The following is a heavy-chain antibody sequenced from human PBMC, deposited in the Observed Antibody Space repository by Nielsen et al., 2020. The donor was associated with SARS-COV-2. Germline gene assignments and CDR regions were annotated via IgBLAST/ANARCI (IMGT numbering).Heavy chain of an antibody. CDR2: ISGSGGST. D-gene: IGHD3-10*01. V-gene: IGHV3-23*01. J-gene: IGHJ4*02. CDR3: ARAGREPKTYYYGSGSYYAFDY. CDR1: GFTFSSYA. Sequence: GESLKISCAASGFTFSSYAMSWVRQAPGKGLEWVSAISGSGGSTYYADSVKGRFTISRDNAKNSLYLQMNSLRAEDTAVYYCARAGREPKTYYYGSGSYYAFDYWGQGTLVTVSS.